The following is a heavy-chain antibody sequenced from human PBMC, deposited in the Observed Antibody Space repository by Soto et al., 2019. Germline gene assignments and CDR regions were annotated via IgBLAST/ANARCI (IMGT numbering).Heavy chain of an antibody. CDR3: ARDRSPGSTSWYDC. D-gene: IGHD2-2*01. CDR1: GDSVSNKSAA. CDR2: TYYTSRWYN. J-gene: IGHJ5*01. V-gene: IGHV6-1*01. Sequence: QVQLQQSGPGLVKPSQTLSLTCAISGDSVSNKSAAWNWIRQSPSRGLEWLGRTYYTSRWYNDYAVSVIGRITINPDTCKNQFSLQLNSVTPEDTAVYYCARDRSPGSTSWYDCWGQGALVTVSS.